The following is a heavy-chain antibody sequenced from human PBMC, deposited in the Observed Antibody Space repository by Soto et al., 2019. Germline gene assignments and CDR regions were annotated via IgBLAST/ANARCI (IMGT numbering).Heavy chain of an antibody. CDR1: GYTFSGYY. V-gene: IGHV1-2*04. CDR3: ASGRRDAFNGPMDY. Sequence: QVQLVQSGAEVKKPGASVKVSCKASGYTFSGYYIHWMRQAPGPGLEWMGWINPNSGGTNCAQKFQGWVTMTRDTSSRTAYMELRRLTSDDTAVYCCASGRRDAFNGPMDYWGQGNLGTVAA. D-gene: IGHD2-2*01. J-gene: IGHJ4*02. CDR2: INPNSGGT.